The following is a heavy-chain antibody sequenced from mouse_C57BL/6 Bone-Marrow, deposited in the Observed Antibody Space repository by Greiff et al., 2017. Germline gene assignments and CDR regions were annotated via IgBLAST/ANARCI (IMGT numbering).Heavy chain of an antibody. D-gene: IGHD1-1*01. Sequence: QVTLKESGPGILQPSQTLSLTCSFSGFSLSTFGMGVGWIRQPSGKGLEWLAHIWWDDDKFYNPALKSRLTISRDTSKNQVFLKIANVDTADTATYYCARIRYYGIYWYFDVWGTGTTVTVSS. CDR3: ARIRYYGIYWYFDV. V-gene: IGHV8-8*01. CDR1: GFSLSTFGMG. CDR2: IWWDDDK. J-gene: IGHJ1*03.